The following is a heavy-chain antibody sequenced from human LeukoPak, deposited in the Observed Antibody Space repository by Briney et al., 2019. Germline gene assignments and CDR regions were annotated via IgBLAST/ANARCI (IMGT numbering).Heavy chain of an antibody. D-gene: IGHD5-18*01. CDR1: GGTFSSYA. V-gene: IGHV1-69*04. Sequence: SVKVSCKASGGTFSSYAISWVRQAPGQGLEWMGRIIPILGIANYAQKFQGRVTITADKSTSTAYMELSSLRSEDTAVYYCAREVVLAGGYSHGVDYWGQGTLVTVSS. CDR2: IIPILGIA. J-gene: IGHJ4*02. CDR3: AREVVLAGGYSHGVDY.